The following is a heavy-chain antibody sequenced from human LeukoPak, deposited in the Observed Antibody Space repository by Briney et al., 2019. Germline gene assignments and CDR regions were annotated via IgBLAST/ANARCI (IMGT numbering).Heavy chain of an antibody. CDR3: AKGHGWEASYYYYYMDV. D-gene: IGHD1-26*01. V-gene: IGHV3-30*02. J-gene: IGHJ6*03. Sequence: GGSLRLSCAASGFNFSSYGMYLVRQPPGKGLEWVAFTRYDGSNKYYADSVKGRFTISRDNSKNTLYLNMSSLRAEDTAVYYCAKGHGWEASYYYYYMDVWGKGTTVTISS. CDR2: TRYDGSNK. CDR1: GFNFSSYG.